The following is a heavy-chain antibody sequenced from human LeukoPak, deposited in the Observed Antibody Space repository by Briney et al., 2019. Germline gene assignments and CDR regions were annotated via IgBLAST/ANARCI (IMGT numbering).Heavy chain of an antibody. Sequence: GGSVRLLCAAWGFTFRSYGMLGVRQARGGGGEGGAVIWYDGSNKYDADPVRGRITISRDNSKNTLYLQMSSLRAEDTAVYYCAKDRGGLGTYFDYWGQGTLVTVSS. CDR3: AKDRGGLGTYFDY. CDR2: IWYDGSNK. CDR1: GFTFRSYG. D-gene: IGHD1-26*01. V-gene: IGHV3-33*06. J-gene: IGHJ4*02.